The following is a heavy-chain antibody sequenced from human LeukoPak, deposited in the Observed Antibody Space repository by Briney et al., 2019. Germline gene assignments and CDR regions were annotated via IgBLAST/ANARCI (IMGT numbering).Heavy chain of an antibody. CDR3: AVWGLCEPAHDY. CDR2: IYYSGST. J-gene: IGHJ4*02. V-gene: IGHV4-39*01. Sequence: PSETLSLTCTVSGGSISSSSYYWGWIRQPPGKGLEWIGSIYYSGSTYYNPSLKSRVTISVDTSKNQFSLKLSSVTAADTAVYYCAVWGLCEPAHDYWGQGTLVTVSS. D-gene: IGHD7-27*01. CDR1: GGSISSSSYY.